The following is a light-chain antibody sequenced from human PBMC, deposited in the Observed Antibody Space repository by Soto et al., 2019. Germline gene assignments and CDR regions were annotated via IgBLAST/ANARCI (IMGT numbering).Light chain of an antibody. J-gene: IGLJ1*01. CDR3: SSFTTSSTYV. CDR1: SSDVGRYNY. V-gene: IGLV2-14*01. CDR2: DVT. Sequence: QSVLTQPASVSGSPGQSITISCTGTSSDVGRYNYVSWYQQHPGKAPKLMIFDVTNRPSGVSNRFSGSKSGNTASLTISGLQAEDEADYYCSSFTTSSTYVFATGTKLTVL.